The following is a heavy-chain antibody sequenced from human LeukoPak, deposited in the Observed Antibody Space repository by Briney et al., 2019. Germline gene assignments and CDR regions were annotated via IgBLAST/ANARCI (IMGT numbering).Heavy chain of an antibody. Sequence: GGSLRLSCAASGFTFINYAMTWVRQAPGKGPEWVSGFTGGGGGAYYADSVKGRFIISRDNSMNTLSLQMNSLRAEDTAIYYWARGHNSGSYYYMDVWGKGTTVTVSS. V-gene: IGHV3-23*01. CDR3: ARGHNSGSYYYMDV. D-gene: IGHD6-19*01. CDR1: GFTFINYA. CDR2: FTGGGGGA. J-gene: IGHJ6*03.